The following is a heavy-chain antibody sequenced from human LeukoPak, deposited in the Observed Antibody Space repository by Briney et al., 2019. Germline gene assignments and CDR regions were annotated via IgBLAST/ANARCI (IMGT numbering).Heavy chain of an antibody. D-gene: IGHD2-21*02. CDR2: ISGSGGST. V-gene: IGHV3-23*01. CDR3: AKALTKNCGGVCSFDY. J-gene: IGHJ4*02. CDR1: GFTFSSYA. Sequence: GGSLRLSCAASGFTFSSYAMSWVRQAPGEGLEWVSAISGSGGSTYYADSVKGRFTISRDNSKNTLYLQMNSLRAEDTAVYYCAKALTKNCGGVCSFDYWGQGTLVTVSS.